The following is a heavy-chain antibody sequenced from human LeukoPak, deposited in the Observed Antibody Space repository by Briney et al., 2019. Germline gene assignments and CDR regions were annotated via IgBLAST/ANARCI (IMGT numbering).Heavy chain of an antibody. CDR2: INPNSGGT. CDR1: GYTFTGYY. CDR3: ARGQAYDYVWGSYRPHFDY. J-gene: IGHJ4*02. V-gene: IGHV1-2*02. D-gene: IGHD3-16*02. Sequence: ASVKVSCKASGYTFTGYYMHWVRQAPGQGLEWMGWINPNSGGTNYAQKFQGRVTMTRDTSISTAYMELSRLRSDDTAAYYCARGQAYDYVWGSYRPHFDYWGQGTLVTVSS.